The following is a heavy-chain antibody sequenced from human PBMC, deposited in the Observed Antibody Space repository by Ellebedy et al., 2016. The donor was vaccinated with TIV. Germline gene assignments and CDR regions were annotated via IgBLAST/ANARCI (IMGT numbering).Heavy chain of an antibody. J-gene: IGHJ3*01. D-gene: IGHD2-8*02. CDR3: ASETFNDVDLVMWGVFDL. V-gene: IGHV3-66*01. CDR2: ISTGGDT. Sequence: GESLKISCATSGFTVSSNYMSWVRQAPGRGLEWVSLISTGGDTYYADSVKGRFTVSRDNSKNPLFLQINRLRDDDTALYYCASETFNDVDLVMWGVFDLWGQGTMVTVSS. CDR1: GFTVSSNY.